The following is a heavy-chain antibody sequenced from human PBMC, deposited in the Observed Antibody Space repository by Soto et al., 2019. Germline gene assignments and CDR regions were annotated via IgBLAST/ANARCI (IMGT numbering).Heavy chain of an antibody. J-gene: IGHJ4*02. CDR3: ATYYYDASGYYYFVY. Sequence: ASVKVSCKASGYTFTRYYVHWVRQAPGQGLEWMGTINPGSGSTSNAQKFQGRVTMSRDASTSTVYMELSSLRSEDTAVYYCATYYYDASGYYYFVYRGQGSLVTVS. D-gene: IGHD3-22*01. CDR2: INPGSGST. CDR1: GYTFTRYY. V-gene: IGHV1-46*01.